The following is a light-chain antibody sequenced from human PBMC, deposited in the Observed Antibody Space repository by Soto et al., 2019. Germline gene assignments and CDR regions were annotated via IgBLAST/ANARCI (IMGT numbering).Light chain of an antibody. CDR1: QSVPTTY. Sequence: VLSQSPGRLSLSPVERATLSCRASQSVPTTYFAWDQQKSGQHPRLLISGTSNRATGIPDRLSGSGSGRDFRLTISRQEPEDFAVYFCQRFGNSPWTVGQGTKVEI. J-gene: IGKJ1*01. V-gene: IGKV3-20*01. CDR3: QRFGNSPWT. CDR2: GTS.